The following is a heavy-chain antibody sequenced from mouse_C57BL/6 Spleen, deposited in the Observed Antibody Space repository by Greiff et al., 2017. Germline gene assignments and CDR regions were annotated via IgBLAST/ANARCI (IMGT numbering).Heavy chain of an antibody. J-gene: IGHJ4*01. CDR1: GFSFNTYA. Sequence: DAGGGLVQPKGSLKLSCAASGFSFNTYAMNWVRQAPGKGLEWVARIRSKSNNYATYYADSVKDRFTISRDDSESMLYLQMNNLKTEDTAMYYCVRHGEIYDGYYDAMDYWGQGTSVTVSS. V-gene: IGHV10-1*01. D-gene: IGHD2-3*01. CDR3: VRHGEIYDGYYDAMDY. CDR2: IRSKSNNYAT.